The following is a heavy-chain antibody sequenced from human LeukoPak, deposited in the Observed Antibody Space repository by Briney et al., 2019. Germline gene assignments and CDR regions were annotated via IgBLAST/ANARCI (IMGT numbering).Heavy chain of an antibody. Sequence: SETLSLTCTVSGGSISSYYWSWIRQPPGKGLEWIGYIYYSGSTNYNPSLKSRVTISVDTSKNQFSLKLSSVTAADTAVYYCARDYYYDSSGYYLHYYGMDVWGQGTTVTVS. V-gene: IGHV4-59*01. CDR2: IYYSGST. CDR3: ARDYYYDSSGYYLHYYGMDV. J-gene: IGHJ6*02. CDR1: GGSISSYY. D-gene: IGHD3-22*01.